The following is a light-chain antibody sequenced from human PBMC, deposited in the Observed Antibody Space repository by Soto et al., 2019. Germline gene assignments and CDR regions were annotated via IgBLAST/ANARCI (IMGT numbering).Light chain of an antibody. J-gene: IGLJ1*01. CDR1: SIGFRS. Sequence: SYALTQPPSVSAAPGQTAKITCGLDSIGFRSVHWYQQKAGQAPMLVVYNDEDRPSGIPERFSGSNSGYTATLTISGVEAGDEADYYCQVWDSLSGQVFGTGTKVTVL. V-gene: IGLV3-21*02. CDR3: QVWDSLSGQV. CDR2: NDE.